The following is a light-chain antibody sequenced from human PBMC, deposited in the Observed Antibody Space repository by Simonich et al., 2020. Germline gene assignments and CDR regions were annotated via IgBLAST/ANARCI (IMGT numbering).Light chain of an antibody. CDR2: AAS. Sequence: DIQMTQFPSSLSASVGERFTITCRASQSISSYLNWYQQKPGKAPKLLIYAASSLQSGVPSRFSGSGSGTDFTLTISSLQPEDFATYYCQQSYSTPPTFGGGTKVEIK. V-gene: IGKV1-39*01. CDR3: QQSYSTPPT. J-gene: IGKJ4*01. CDR1: QSISSY.